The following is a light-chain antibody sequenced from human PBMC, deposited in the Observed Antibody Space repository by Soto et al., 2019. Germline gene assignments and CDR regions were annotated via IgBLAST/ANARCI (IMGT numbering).Light chain of an antibody. V-gene: IGKV2-30*02. Sequence: DVAVTQTPLSLPVTLGQPASISCRSNQSLVHSDGIAYFSWFQQRPGRSPRRLIYKVSNRDSGVPARFSGSGSGTDFALKIIRVEAEDVGVYYCMQGTHWPITSALGTRPEI. J-gene: IGKJ5*01. CDR2: KVS. CDR1: QSLVHSDGIAY. CDR3: MQGTHWPIT.